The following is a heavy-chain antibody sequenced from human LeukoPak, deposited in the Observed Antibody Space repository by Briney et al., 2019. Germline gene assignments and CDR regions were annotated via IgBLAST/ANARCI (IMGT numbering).Heavy chain of an antibody. CDR2: ISGSGGST. J-gene: IGHJ3*02. CDR1: GFTFSSYG. D-gene: IGHD3-16*01. Sequence: PGGSLRLSCAASGFTFSSYGMSWVRQAPGKRLEWVSAISGSGGSTYYADSVKGRFTISRDNSKNTLYLQMNSLRAEDTAVYYCAKDASLGGAFDIWGQGTMVTVSS. V-gene: IGHV3-23*01. CDR3: AKDASLGGAFDI.